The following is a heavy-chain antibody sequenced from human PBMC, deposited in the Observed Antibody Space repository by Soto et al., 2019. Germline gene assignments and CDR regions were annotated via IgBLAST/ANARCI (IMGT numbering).Heavy chain of an antibody. CDR2: ISGSGGST. D-gene: IGHD4-17*01. Sequence: EVQLLESGGGLVQPGGSLRLSCAASGFTFSSYAMSWVRQAPGKGLEWVSAISGSGGSTYYADSVKGRFTISRDNSKNTLYLQMNSMRAEDTAVYYCASSTVTTLLLDYWGQGTLVTVSS. CDR3: ASSTVTTLLLDY. V-gene: IGHV3-23*01. CDR1: GFTFSSYA. J-gene: IGHJ4*02.